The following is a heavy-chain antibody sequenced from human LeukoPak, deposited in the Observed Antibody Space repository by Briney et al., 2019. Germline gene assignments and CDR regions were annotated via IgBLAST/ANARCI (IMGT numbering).Heavy chain of an antibody. CDR2: INHSGST. D-gene: IGHD3-16*02. Sequence: SETLSLTCAVYGGSFSGYYWSWIRQPPGKGLEWIGEINHSGSTNYNPSLKSRVTISVDTSKNQFSLKLSSVTAADTAVYYCARQRRGLRLGELSFSYWGQGTLVTVSS. V-gene: IGHV4-34*01. CDR1: GGSFSGYY. CDR3: ARQRRGLRLGELSFSY. J-gene: IGHJ4*02.